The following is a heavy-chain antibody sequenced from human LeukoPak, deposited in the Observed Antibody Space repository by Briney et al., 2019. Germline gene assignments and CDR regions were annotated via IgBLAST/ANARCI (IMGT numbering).Heavy chain of an antibody. D-gene: IGHD2-8*01. CDR2: ADHSGDT. CDR3: ASSGQCTNGLCRDVGYMDV. V-gene: IGHV4-59*01. CDR1: GGFISRYY. J-gene: IGHJ6*03. Sequence: SETLSLTCTVSGGFISRYYWSWIRQPPGKGLEWIGYADHSGDTKHNPSLKSRVTISVDTSKRQISLKLRSVTAADTAVYYCASSGQCTNGLCRDVGYMDVWGKGTTVTVSS.